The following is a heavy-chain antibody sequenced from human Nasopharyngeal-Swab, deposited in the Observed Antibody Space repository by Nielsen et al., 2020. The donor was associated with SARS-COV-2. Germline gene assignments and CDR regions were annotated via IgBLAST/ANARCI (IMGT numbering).Heavy chain of an antibody. D-gene: IGHD2-2*01. CDR3: AREHQLRYYYGMEV. Sequence: SETLSLTCTVSGGSISSSGNYWGWIRQPPGKGLEWLGSIDYYNPSLKSRVSLSVDTSENQFSLKLSSVTAADTAVYYCAREHQLRYYYGMEVWGQGTTVTVSS. J-gene: IGHJ6*02. CDR1: GGSISSSGNY. V-gene: IGHV4-39*07. CDR2: ID.